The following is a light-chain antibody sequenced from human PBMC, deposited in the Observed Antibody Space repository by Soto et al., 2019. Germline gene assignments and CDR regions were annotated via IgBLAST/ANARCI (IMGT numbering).Light chain of an antibody. J-gene: IGLJ3*02. CDR3: SSYTSTSTLV. CDR1: SSDVDDYNY. Sequence: QSALTQPASVSGSPGQSITISCTGASSDVDDYNYVSWYQHHPGKAPKLMIYEVTNRPSWVSYRFSGSKSANTASLTISGLQAEDEAEYYCSSYTSTSTLVFGGGTKLTVL. V-gene: IGLV2-14*01. CDR2: EVT.